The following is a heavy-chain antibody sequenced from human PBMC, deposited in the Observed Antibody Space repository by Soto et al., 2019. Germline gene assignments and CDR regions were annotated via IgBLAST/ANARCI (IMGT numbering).Heavy chain of an antibody. Sequence: PGGSLRLSCAASGFTFSSYAMSWVRQAPGKGLEWVSAISSSSCCIYYADSVKGRFTISRDNSKNSLYLQMNSLRAEDTAVYYCATDSSRGLDGMDVWGQGTTVTVSS. CDR3: ATDSSRGLDGMDV. CDR1: GFTFSSYA. V-gene: IGHV3-23*01. CDR2: ISSSSCCI. J-gene: IGHJ6*02. D-gene: IGHD6-19*01.